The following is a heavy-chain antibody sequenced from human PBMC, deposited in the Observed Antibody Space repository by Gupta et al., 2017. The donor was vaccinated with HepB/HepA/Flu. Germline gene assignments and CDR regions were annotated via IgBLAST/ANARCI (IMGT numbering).Heavy chain of an antibody. CDR2: IKKDGSEK. D-gene: IGHD6-13*01. J-gene: IGHJ5*02. Sequence: EVQLVESGGDLVQPGGPLRRPCAASRFPFSDYWMSWVRQAPGKGREWVANIKKDGSEKYYVDSVKGRFIISRENAKNSLYLQMNSLRVEDTAVYYCARPGFAAAATFGWFNPWGQGTLVTVSS. CDR3: ARPGFAAAATFGWFNP. V-gene: IGHV3-7*01. CDR1: RFPFSDYW.